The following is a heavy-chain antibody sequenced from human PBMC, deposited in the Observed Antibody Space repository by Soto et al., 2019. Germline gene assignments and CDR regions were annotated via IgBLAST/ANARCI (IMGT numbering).Heavy chain of an antibody. CDR2: IYYSGTT. D-gene: IGHD1-1*01. CDR3: ARTADDSYWFDP. V-gene: IGHV4-30-4*01. Sequence: SSETLSLTCTVSGGSISSGDYYWGWIRQPPGKGLEWIGYIYYSGTTYYNPSLKSRVTISVDTSKNQFSLKLSSVTAADTAMYYCARTADDSYWFDPWGQGTLVTVSS. J-gene: IGHJ5*02. CDR1: GGSISSGDYY.